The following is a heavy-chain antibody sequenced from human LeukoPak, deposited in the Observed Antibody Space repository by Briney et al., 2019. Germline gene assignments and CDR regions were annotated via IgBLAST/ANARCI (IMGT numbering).Heavy chain of an antibody. V-gene: IGHV3-23*01. CDR1: GFTFSSYA. CDR3: AISGGYWAWAH. J-gene: IGHJ4*02. CDR2: INGSGGST. Sequence: GGSLRLSCAASGFTFSSYAMSWVRQAPGKGLEWVSDINGSGGSTYYADSVKGRFTISRDNSKNTLYLQMNGLRAEDTAVYYCAISGGYWAWAHWGQGTLVTVSS. D-gene: IGHD1-26*01.